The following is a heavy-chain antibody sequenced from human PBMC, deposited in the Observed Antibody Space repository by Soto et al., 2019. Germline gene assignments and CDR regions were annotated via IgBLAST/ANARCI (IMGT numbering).Heavy chain of an antibody. CDR2: ISPK. Sequence: PGGSLRLSCAVSGFSFRTYGFHWVRQPPGKGLQCVSVISPKGHSDSVEGRFTISRDNSKDTLYLQMNNLRAEDTAVYYCARDDAFANEKSFDLWGQGTKVTVPS. CDR1: GFSFRTYG. J-gene: IGHJ3*01. CDR3: ARDDAFANEKSFDL. D-gene: IGHD1-1*01. V-gene: IGHV3-33*01.